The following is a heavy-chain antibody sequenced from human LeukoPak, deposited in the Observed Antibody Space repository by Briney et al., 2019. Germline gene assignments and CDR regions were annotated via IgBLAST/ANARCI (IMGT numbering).Heavy chain of an antibody. CDR2: IGNKASRYTT. D-gene: IGHD6-19*01. V-gene: IGHV3-72*01. Sequence: GGSLRLSCAASGFTFSSSAMNWVRQAPGKGLEWVGRIGNKASRYTTEYAASVKGRFTISRDDSKNSLYLQTNSLKTEDTAVYWCSRGYSGVGVYAFDIWSQGTMVTISS. J-gene: IGHJ3*02. CDR3: SRGYSGVGVYAFDI. CDR1: GFTFSSSA.